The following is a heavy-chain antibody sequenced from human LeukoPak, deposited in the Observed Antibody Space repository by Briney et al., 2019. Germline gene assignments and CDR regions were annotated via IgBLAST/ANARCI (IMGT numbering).Heavy chain of an antibody. J-gene: IGHJ4*02. CDR2: IRYDGSNK. D-gene: IGHD2-21*01. CDR3: AKVYYGADYYFDY. Sequence: SGGSLRLSCAASGFTFSSYGMHWVRQAPGKGLEWVAFIRYDGSNKYYADPVKGRFTISRDNSKNTLYLQMNSLRAEDTAVYYCAKVYYGADYYFDYWGQGTLVTVSS. CDR1: GFTFSSYG. V-gene: IGHV3-30*02.